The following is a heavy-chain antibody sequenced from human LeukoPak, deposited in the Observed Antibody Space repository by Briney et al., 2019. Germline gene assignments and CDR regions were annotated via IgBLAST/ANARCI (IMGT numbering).Heavy chain of an antibody. D-gene: IGHD3-22*01. Sequence: SVKVSCKASGGTFSSYAISWVRQAPGQGLEWMGRIIPILGIANYAQKYQGRVTITADKSTSTAYMELSSLRSEDTAVYYCARGITMIVVPTLGDAFDIWGQGTMVTVSS. CDR3: ARGITMIVVPTLGDAFDI. J-gene: IGHJ3*02. CDR1: GGTFSSYA. CDR2: IIPILGIA. V-gene: IGHV1-69*04.